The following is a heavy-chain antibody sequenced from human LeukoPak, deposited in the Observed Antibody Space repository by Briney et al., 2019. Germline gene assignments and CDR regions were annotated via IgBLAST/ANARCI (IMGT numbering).Heavy chain of an antibody. CDR1: GGSISSYY. J-gene: IGHJ4*02. Sequence: SETLSLTCTVSGGSISSYYWSWIRQPAGKGLEWIGRIYTSGSTDYNPSLKSRVTMSVDTSKNQFSLKLSSVTAADTAVYYCARVVYYYDSSGYLHYYFDYWGQGTLVTVSS. CDR3: ARVVYYYDSSGYLHYYFDY. CDR2: IYTSGST. V-gene: IGHV4-4*07. D-gene: IGHD3-22*01.